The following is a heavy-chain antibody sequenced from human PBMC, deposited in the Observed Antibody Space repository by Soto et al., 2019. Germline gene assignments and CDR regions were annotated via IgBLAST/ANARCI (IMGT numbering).Heavy chain of an antibody. D-gene: IGHD6-6*01. V-gene: IGHV3-30*18. CDR2: ISYDGSNK. CDR3: AKDSLAARYYYYYGMDV. CDR1: GFTFSSYG. J-gene: IGHJ6*02. Sequence: GGSLRLSCAASGFTFSSYGMHWVRQAPGKGLEWVAVISYDGSNKYYADSVKGRFTISRDNSKNTLYLQMNSLRAEDTAVYYCAKDSLAARYYYYYGMDVWGQGTTVTVSS.